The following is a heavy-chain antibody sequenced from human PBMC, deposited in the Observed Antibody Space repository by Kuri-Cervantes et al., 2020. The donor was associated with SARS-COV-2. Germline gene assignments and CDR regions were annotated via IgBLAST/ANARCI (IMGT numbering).Heavy chain of an antibody. J-gene: IGHJ4*02. CDR2: ISTSGSTK. D-gene: IGHD5-18*01. Sequence: GESLKISCAVYGVYFSGYYWSWIRQPPGKGLEWVSYISTSGSTKYYADSVKGRFTISRDNAKNSLYLQMNSLRAEDTAVYYCARGYLYDRQLWFYYWGQGTLVTVSS. CDR1: GVYFSGYY. CDR3: ARGYLYDRQLWFYY. V-gene: IGHV3-11*04.